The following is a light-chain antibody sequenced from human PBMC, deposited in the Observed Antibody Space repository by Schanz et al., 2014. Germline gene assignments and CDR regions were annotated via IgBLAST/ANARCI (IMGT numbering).Light chain of an antibody. CDR1: SSDVGGYNY. V-gene: IGLV2-14*03. CDR2: DVS. CDR3: SSFTSSSTLWV. Sequence: QSVLTQPAAVSGSPGQSSTISCTGTSSDVGGYNYVSWYQHHPGKAPKLMIYDVSYRPSGVSDRFSGSKSANTASLTISGLQAEDEADYFCSSFTSSSTLWVFGTGTKLTVL. J-gene: IGLJ1*01.